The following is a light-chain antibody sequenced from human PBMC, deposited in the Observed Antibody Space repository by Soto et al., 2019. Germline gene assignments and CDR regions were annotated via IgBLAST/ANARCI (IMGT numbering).Light chain of an antibody. CDR1: QGISNY. Sequence: DIQMTQSPTAMSASLVDKVTITCRASQGISNYLAWFQQKPGKVPKRLISGASTRAPGIPARFSGFGSGTDFTLTISSLQSEDFAIYYCQQYNNWPAITFGQGTRLEI. V-gene: IGKV1-17*03. CDR2: GAS. J-gene: IGKJ5*01. CDR3: QQYNNWPAIT.